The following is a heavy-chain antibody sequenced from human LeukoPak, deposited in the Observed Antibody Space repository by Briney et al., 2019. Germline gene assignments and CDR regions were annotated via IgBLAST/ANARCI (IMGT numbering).Heavy chain of an antibody. V-gene: IGHV3-33*08. J-gene: IGHJ4*02. CDR1: GFRYSGYW. Sequence: GGSLRLSRAVSGFRYSGYWMSWVRQAPGKGLEWVAVIWYDGSNKYYADSVKGRFTISRDNSKNTLYLQMNSLRAEDTAVYYCARTLVGYSSSSPFDYWGQGTLVTVSS. CDR2: IWYDGSNK. CDR3: ARTLVGYSSSSPFDY. D-gene: IGHD6-6*01.